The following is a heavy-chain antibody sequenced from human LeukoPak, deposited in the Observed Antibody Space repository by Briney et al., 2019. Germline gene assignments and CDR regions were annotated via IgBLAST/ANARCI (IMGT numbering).Heavy chain of an antibody. V-gene: IGHV3-30*02. Sequence: GRSLRLSCAASGFTFSSYGMHWIRQAPGKGLEWVAFIRNDGSIIYNADSVKGRFTISRDNSKNTLYLQMNSLRAEDTAVYYCAKDTPLCYFDYWGQGTLVTVSS. CDR2: IRNDGSII. J-gene: IGHJ4*02. D-gene: IGHD3-16*01. CDR3: AKDTPLCYFDY. CDR1: GFTFSSYG.